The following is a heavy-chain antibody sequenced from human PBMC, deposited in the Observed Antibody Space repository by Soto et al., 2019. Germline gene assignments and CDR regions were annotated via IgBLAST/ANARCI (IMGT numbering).Heavy chain of an antibody. Sequence: GSLRLSCAAAGFSFITYAITCCRQSAFKGLEWVSVISGSGGSSYYAASVKGRFTISRDNSKNTLFLQMNGLRAEDTAVYYCAKVTKRAAAGRYEYYKYGMDVWGQGTTVTVSS. J-gene: IGHJ6*02. CDR1: GFSFITYA. V-gene: IGHV3-23*01. CDR3: AKVTKRAAAGRYEYYKYGMDV. D-gene: IGHD6-13*01. CDR2: ISGSGGSS.